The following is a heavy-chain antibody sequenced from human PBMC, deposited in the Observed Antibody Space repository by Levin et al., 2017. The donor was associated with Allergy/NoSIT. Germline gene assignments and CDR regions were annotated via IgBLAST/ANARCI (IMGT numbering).Heavy chain of an antibody. CDR1: GYTFTSYY. V-gene: IGHV1-46*01. CDR3: KINIAVAGTGVEGMDV. J-gene: IGHJ6*02. D-gene: IGHD6-19*01. CDR2: INPSGGST. Sequence: ASVKVSCKASGYTFTSYYMHWVRQAPGQGLEWMGIINPSGGSTSYAQKFQGRVTMTRDTSTSTVYMELSSLRSEDTAVYYCKINIAVAGTGVEGMDVWGQGTTVTVSS.